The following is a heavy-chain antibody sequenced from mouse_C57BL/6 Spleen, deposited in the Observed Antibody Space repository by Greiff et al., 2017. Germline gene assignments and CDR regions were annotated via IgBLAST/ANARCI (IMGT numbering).Heavy chain of an antibody. V-gene: IGHV1-80*01. CDR1: GYAFSSYW. D-gene: IGHD2-2*01. CDR3: ARFGYYWYFDV. J-gene: IGHJ1*03. CDR2: IYPGDGDT. Sequence: VQLQQPGAELVKPGASVKISCKASGYAFSSYWMNWVKQRPGKGLEWIGQIYPGDGDTNYNGKFKGKATLTADESSSTAYMQLSSLTSEDSAVYFCARFGYYWYFDVWGTGTTVTVSS.